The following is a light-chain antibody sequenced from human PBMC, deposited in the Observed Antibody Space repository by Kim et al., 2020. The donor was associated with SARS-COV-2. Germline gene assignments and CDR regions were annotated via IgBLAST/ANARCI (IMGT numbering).Light chain of an antibody. CDR2: QDN. Sequence: SVSPGQTASITCSGDKLGDKFACWFQQKPGQSPVLVIYQDNKRPSGIPGRFSGSNSGNTATLTISGTQAMDEADYYCQAWDSNTGVFGTGTKVTVL. J-gene: IGLJ1*01. V-gene: IGLV3-1*01. CDR1: KLGDKF. CDR3: QAWDSNTGV.